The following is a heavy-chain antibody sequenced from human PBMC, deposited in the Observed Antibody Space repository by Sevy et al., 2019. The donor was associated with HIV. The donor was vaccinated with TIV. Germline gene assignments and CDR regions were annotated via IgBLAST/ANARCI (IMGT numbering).Heavy chain of an antibody. Sequence: GGSLRLSCAASGFNFRIYAMHWVRQAPGKGLEWVAVISYDGSDKFYAESVKGGFTISRDNSKNIVFLKLNSLRGDDTAVYYCATGRQGATYGYWGQGTPVTVSS. CDR2: ISYDGSDK. V-gene: IGHV3-30*03. CDR1: GFNFRIYA. CDR3: ATGRQGATYGY. D-gene: IGHD1-26*01. J-gene: IGHJ4*02.